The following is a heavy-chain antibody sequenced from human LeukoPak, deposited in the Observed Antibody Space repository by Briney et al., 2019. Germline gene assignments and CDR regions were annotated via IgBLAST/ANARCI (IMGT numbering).Heavy chain of an antibody. J-gene: IGHJ3*02. V-gene: IGHV3-64D*09. CDR2: IGGDSVAT. D-gene: IGHD3-16*01. Sequence: GGSLRHSCSASGFTFSRFTMHWVRQAPGKGLEYVSSIGGDSVATHYADSVRGRFTVSRDDSKNMLDLQMSSLRAEDTAVYYCVKDRLGTYAFDIWGQGTMVTVSS. CDR1: GFTFSRFT. CDR3: VKDRLGTYAFDI.